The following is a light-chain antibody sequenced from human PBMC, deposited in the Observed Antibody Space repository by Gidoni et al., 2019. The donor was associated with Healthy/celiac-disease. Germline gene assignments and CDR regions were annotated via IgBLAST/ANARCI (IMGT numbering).Light chain of an antibody. Sequence: DIQMTQSPSSLSASVGDRVTITCRASQSISSFLNWYQQKPGKAPKLLMYAASSLRSGVPSGFSGSESGTDFTLTISSLQPEDFATYYCQQSYSTPDTFGQGTKLEIK. CDR2: AAS. CDR1: QSISSF. J-gene: IGKJ2*01. CDR3: QQSYSTPDT. V-gene: IGKV1-39*01.